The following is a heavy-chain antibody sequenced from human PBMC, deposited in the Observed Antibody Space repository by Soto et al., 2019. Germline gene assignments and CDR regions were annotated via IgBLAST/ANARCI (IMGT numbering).Heavy chain of an antibody. Sequence: ASVKVSCKASGYTFTSYGISWVRQAPGQGLEWTGWISAYNGNTNYAQKLQGRVTMTTDTSTSTAYMELRSLRSDDTAVYYCARVYWYGDGTYYFDYWGQGTLVTVSS. V-gene: IGHV1-18*01. D-gene: IGHD4-17*01. CDR2: ISAYNGNT. J-gene: IGHJ4*02. CDR1: GYTFTSYG. CDR3: ARVYWYGDGTYYFDY.